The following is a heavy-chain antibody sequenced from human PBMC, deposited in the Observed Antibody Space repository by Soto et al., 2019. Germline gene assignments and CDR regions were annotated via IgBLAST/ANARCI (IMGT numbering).Heavy chain of an antibody. D-gene: IGHD6-6*01. V-gene: IGHV1-69*13. CDR1: GGTFSSYA. Sequence: ASVKVSCKASGGTFSSYAISWVRQAPGQGLEWMGGIIPIFGTANYAQKFQGRVTITADESTSTAYMELSSLRSEDTAVYYCARGYVAARYFDYWGQGTLVTVS. CDR3: ARGYVAARYFDY. J-gene: IGHJ4*02. CDR2: IIPIFGTA.